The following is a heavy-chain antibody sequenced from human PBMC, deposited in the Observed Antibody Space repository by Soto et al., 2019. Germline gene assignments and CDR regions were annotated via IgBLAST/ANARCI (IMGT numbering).Heavy chain of an antibody. D-gene: IGHD3-10*01. Sequence: EVQLVESGGGLVQPGGSLRLSCAASGFAFTSYEMNWVRQAPGKGLEWVSYISTSGNIIYYADSVKGRFTISRDNAKNSLFLRMNSLRAEDTALXXXXXXXNYYGPGRLMDVWGQGTTVTVSS. CDR3: XXXXNYYGPGRLMDV. V-gene: IGHV3-48*03. CDR1: GFAFTSYE. J-gene: IGHJ6*02. CDR2: ISTSGNII.